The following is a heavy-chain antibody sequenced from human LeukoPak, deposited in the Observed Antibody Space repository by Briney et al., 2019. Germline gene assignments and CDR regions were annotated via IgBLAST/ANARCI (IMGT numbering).Heavy chain of an antibody. J-gene: IGHJ5*02. D-gene: IGHD2-2*01. V-gene: IGHV3-53*01. Sequence: GSLRLSCAASGFTVSSNYMSWVRQAPGKGLEWVSVIYSGGSTYYADSVKGRFTISRDNAKNTLYLQMNSLGAEDTAVYYCARGVGYCSSTSCYWWFDPWGQGTLVTVSS. CDR1: GFTVSSNY. CDR2: IYSGGST. CDR3: ARGVGYCSSTSCYWWFDP.